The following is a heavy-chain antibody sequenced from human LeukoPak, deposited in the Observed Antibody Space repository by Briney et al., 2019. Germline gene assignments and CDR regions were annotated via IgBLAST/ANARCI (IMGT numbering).Heavy chain of an antibody. Sequence: PGGSLRLFCAASGFTFSSYAMSWVRQAPGKGLEWVAVISYDGSNKYYADSVKGRFTISRDNSKNTLYLQMNSLRAEDTAVYYCARDGIAAAGLKGYFDYWGQGALVTVSS. CDR3: ARDGIAAAGLKGYFDY. D-gene: IGHD6-13*01. V-gene: IGHV3-30-3*01. J-gene: IGHJ4*02. CDR1: GFTFSSYA. CDR2: ISYDGSNK.